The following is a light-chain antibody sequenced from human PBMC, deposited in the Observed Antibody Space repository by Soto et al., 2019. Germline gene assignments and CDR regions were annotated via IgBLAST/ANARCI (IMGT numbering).Light chain of an antibody. CDR2: LAS. J-gene: IGKJ4*01. CDR3: MQVLQTPT. Sequence: EIVMTQAPLSLPVTPGEPASISCRSSQSLLHSDGYNYLAWYLQKPGHSPQLLIYLASNRASGLPDKFSGSGSGTDFTLRISRVEAEYVGVYYCMQVLQTPTFGGGTKVEIK. CDR1: QSLLHSDGYNY. V-gene: IGKV2-28*01.